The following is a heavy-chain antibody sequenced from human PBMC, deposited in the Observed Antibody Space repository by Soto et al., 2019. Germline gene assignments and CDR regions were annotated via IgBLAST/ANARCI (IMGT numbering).Heavy chain of an antibody. V-gene: IGHV3-30-3*01. CDR1: GFTFSSYA. J-gene: IGHJ4*02. Sequence: GGSLRLSCAASGFTFSSYAMHWVRQAPGKGLEWVAVISYDGSNKYYADSVKGRFTISRDNSKNTLYLQMNSLRAEDTAVYYCARASYSSSWYVSWGQGTLVTVSS. CDR2: ISYDGSNK. CDR3: ARASYSSSWYVS. D-gene: IGHD6-13*01.